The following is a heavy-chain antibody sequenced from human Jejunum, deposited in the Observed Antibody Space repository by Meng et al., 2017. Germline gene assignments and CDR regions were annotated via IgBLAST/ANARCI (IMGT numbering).Heavy chain of an antibody. Sequence: GESLKISCVGSGFTFSDHLMDWVRQAPGEGLEWVGRSRSKVSSYTTEYAASMRGRFTVSRDESKNLFYLQMNNLGTEDTAVYYCACGRIGSAPCDYWGQGTLVTVSS. CDR2: SRSKVSSYTT. V-gene: IGHV3-72*01. CDR3: ACGRIGSAPCDY. J-gene: IGHJ4*02. D-gene: IGHD1-26*01. CDR1: GFTFSDHL.